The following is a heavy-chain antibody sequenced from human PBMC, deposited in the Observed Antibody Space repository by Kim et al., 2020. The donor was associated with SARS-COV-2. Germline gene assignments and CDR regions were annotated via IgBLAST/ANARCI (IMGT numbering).Heavy chain of an antibody. J-gene: IGHJ4*02. Sequence: YDAASVRGRFTTSRDNQTNSLFLTMNGLRADDTAVYYCARGPNYSPFDYWGQGTLVTVSS. V-gene: IGHV3-48*03. D-gene: IGHD4-4*01. CDR3: ARGPNYSPFDY.